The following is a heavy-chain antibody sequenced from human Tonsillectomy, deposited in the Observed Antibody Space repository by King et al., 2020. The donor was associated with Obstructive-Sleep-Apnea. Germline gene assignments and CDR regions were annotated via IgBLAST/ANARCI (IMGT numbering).Heavy chain of an antibody. CDR1: GGSISSSGYY. Sequence: LQLQESGPGLVKPSETLSLTCTVSGGSISSSGYYWGWIRQPPGKGLEWIGTIYYSGSTYYNPSLKSRVTISVDTSKNQFSLKLSSVTAADTAVYYCARDPEYYGSGSRTSQKDYWGQGTLVTVSS. J-gene: IGHJ4*02. CDR2: IYYSGST. D-gene: IGHD3-10*01. CDR3: ARDPEYYGSGSRTSQKDY. V-gene: IGHV4-39*07.